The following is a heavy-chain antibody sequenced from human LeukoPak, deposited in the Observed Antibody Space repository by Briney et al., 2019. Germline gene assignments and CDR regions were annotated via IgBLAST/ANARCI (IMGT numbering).Heavy chain of an antibody. CDR2: INHSGST. J-gene: IGHJ6*03. D-gene: IGHD6-13*01. V-gene: IGHV4-39*07. CDR1: GGSFSSSTYY. Sequence: SETLSLTCTVSGGSFSSSTYYWSWIRQPPGKGLEWIGEINHSGSTNYNPSLKSRVTISVDTSKNQFSLKLSSVTAADTAVYYCARLTVFSGSWPYYYYYYMDVWGKGTTVTISS. CDR3: ARLTVFSGSWPYYYYYYMDV.